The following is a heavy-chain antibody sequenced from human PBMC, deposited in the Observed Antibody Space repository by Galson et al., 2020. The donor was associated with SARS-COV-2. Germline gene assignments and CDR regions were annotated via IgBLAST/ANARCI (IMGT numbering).Heavy chain of an antibody. Sequence: SQTLSLTCTVSGGSISSGGYYCRWIRQHPGKGLEGTGYINYSGSTYYNPSLKSRVTIAVDTSKNQFSLKLSSVTAADTAVYYCARVATAGGYWYFDLWGRGTLVTVSS. J-gene: IGHJ2*01. CDR2: INYSGST. CDR1: GGSISSGGYY. CDR3: ARVATAGGYWYFDL. V-gene: IGHV4-31*03. D-gene: IGHD3-16*01.